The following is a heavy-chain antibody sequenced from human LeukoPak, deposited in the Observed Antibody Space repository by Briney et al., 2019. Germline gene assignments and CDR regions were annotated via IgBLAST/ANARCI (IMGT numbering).Heavy chain of an antibody. CDR3: ARSIAGYYYYGMDV. J-gene: IGHJ6*02. D-gene: IGHD6-6*01. Sequence: ASVKVSCKASGYTFTSYGISWVRQAPGQGLEWMGWINTNTGNPTYAQGFTGRFVFSLDTSVSTAYLQISSLKAEDTAVYYCARSIAGYYYYGMDVWGQGTTVTVSS. CDR1: GYTFTSYG. CDR2: INTNTGNP. V-gene: IGHV7-4-1*02.